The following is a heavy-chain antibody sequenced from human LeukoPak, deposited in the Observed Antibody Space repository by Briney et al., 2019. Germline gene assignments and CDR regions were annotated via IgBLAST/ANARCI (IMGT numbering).Heavy chain of an antibody. V-gene: IGHV3-48*02. Sequence: PGGSLRLSCAAAGFTFSSYVMNWVRQAPGKGLEWVSYISSSSSTIYYADSVKGRFTISRDNAKNSLYLQMNSLRDEDTAVYYCARVRYSSNWYPYYFDYWGQGTLVTVSS. D-gene: IGHD6-13*01. CDR2: ISSSSSTI. CDR3: ARVRYSSNWYPYYFDY. CDR1: GFTFSSYV. J-gene: IGHJ4*02.